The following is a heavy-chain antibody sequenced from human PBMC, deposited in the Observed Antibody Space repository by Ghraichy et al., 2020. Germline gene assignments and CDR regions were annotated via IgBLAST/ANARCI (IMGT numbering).Heavy chain of an antibody. Sequence: SETLSLTCTVSGGSISSSSYYWGWIRQPPGKGLEWIGNIYYSGSTYYNPSLKSRVTMSVATSKNQFSLKLTSVTAADTAVYYCATTLMGGYRYGLNNWFDPWGHGTLVTVSS. CDR2: IYYSGST. D-gene: IGHD5-18*01. CDR3: ATTLMGGYRYGLNNWFDP. V-gene: IGHV4-39*01. J-gene: IGHJ5*02. CDR1: GGSISSSSYY.